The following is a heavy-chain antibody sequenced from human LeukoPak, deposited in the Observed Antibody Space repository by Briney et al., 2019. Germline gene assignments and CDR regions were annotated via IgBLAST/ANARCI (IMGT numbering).Heavy chain of an antibody. D-gene: IGHD3-22*01. J-gene: IGHJ4*02. CDR1: GFTFGSYA. CDR3: AKAPYDSSGYYYFDY. CDR2: ISGSGGST. V-gene: IGHV3-23*01. Sequence: GGSLRLSCAASGFTFGSYAMTWVRQAPGKGLEWVSAISGSGGSTYYADSVKGRFTISRDNSKNTLYLQMNSLRAEDTAVYYCAKAPYDSSGYYYFDYWGQGALVTVSS.